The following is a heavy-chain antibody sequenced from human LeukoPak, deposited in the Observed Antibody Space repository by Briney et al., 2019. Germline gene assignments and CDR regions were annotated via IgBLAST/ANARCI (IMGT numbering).Heavy chain of an antibody. CDR1: GFTFDDYA. Sequence: SGGSLRLSCAASGFTFDDYAMHWVRQAPGKGLEWVSAISGSGGSTYYADSVKGRFTISRDNSKNTLYLQMNSLRAEDTAVYYCAKVFGGPVWDPQEYGDGFVFQHWGQGTLVTVSS. J-gene: IGHJ1*01. D-gene: IGHD4-17*01. V-gene: IGHV3-23*01. CDR3: AKVFGGPVWDPQEYGDGFVFQH. CDR2: ISGSGGST.